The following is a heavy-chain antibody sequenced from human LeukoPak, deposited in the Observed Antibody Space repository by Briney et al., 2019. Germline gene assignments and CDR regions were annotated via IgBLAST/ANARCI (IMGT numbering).Heavy chain of an antibody. V-gene: IGHV1-18*01. CDR1: GYTFTSYG. CDR2: ISAYNGNT. J-gene: IGHJ6*03. D-gene: IGHD1-26*01. Sequence: LWASVKVSCKASGYTFTSYGISWVRQAPGQGLEWMGWISAYNGNTNYAQKLQGRVTMTTDTSTSTAYMELRSLRSDDTAVYYCARDTPLGWELLPYYYYMDVWGKGTTVTVSS. CDR3: ARDTPLGWELLPYYYYMDV.